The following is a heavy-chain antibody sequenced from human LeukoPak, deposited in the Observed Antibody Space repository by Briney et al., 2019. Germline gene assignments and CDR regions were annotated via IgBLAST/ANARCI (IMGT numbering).Heavy chain of an antibody. CDR1: GFTFSIYA. V-gene: IGHV3-23*01. CDR2: IGDTT. CDR3: AKAFAFVGANFFDY. Sequence: QAGGSLRLSCAASGFTFSIYAMSWVRQAPGKGLEWVSAIGDTTYYAHSVEGRVTISRDNSKNTLYLQMNSLRAEDAAIYYCAKAFAFVGANFFDYWGQGTLVTVSS. J-gene: IGHJ4*02. D-gene: IGHD1-26*01.